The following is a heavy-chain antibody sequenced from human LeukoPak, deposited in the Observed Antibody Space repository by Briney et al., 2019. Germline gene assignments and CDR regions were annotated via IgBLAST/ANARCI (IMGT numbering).Heavy chain of an antibody. CDR1: GFIFSSYN. D-gene: IGHD6-6*01. Sequence: GGSLRLSCAASGFIFSSYNMNWVRQAPGKGLEWVSSISSSSTYIYYGDSVKSRFSISRDNAKNSLYLQMNSLRAEDTAVYYCARDGYSSSSFDFWGQGTLVTVSS. CDR2: ISSSSTYI. V-gene: IGHV3-21*01. J-gene: IGHJ4*02. CDR3: ARDGYSSSSFDF.